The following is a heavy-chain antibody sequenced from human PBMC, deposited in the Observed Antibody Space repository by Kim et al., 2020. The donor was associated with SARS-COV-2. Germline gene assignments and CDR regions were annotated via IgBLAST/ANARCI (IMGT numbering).Heavy chain of an antibody. J-gene: IGHJ6*01. CDR3: ARGGPVAARIYYYYGM. CDR2: IYYSGST. V-gene: IGHV4-39*01. Sequence: SETLSLTCTVSGGSISSSSYYWGWIRQPPGKGLEWIGSIYYSGSTYYNPSLKSRVTISVDTSKNQFSLKLSSVTAADTAVYYCARGGPVAARIYYYYGM. D-gene: IGHD6-19*01. CDR1: GGSISSSSYY.